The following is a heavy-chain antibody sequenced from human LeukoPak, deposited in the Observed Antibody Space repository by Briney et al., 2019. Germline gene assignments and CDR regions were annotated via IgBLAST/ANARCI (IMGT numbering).Heavy chain of an antibody. V-gene: IGHV4-34*01. CDR1: GGSFSGYY. CDR3: ARDLSIAAAAPYGY. Sequence: SETLSLTCAVYGGSFSGYYWSWIRQPPGKGLEWIGEINHSGSTNYNPSLKSRVTISVDTSKNQFSLKLSSVTAADTAVYYCARDLSIAAAAPYGYWGQGTLVTVSS. CDR2: INHSGST. D-gene: IGHD6-13*01. J-gene: IGHJ4*02.